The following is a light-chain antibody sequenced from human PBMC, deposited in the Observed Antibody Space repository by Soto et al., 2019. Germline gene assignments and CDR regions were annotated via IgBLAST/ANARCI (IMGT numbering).Light chain of an antibody. CDR3: QQFNTYPIT. V-gene: IGKV1-13*02. CDR1: QDIRGA. J-gene: IGKJ5*01. Sequence: AIQLTQSPSSLSASVGDRVTITCRASQDIRGALAWYQQKPGKPPKLLIFDVSSLQSGVPSRFSGSGSATDFTLTISSLQAEDFAPYYCQQFNTYPITFGQGTRLEIK. CDR2: DVS.